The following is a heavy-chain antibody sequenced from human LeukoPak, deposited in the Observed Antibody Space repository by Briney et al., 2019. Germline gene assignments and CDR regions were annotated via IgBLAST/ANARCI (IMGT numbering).Heavy chain of an antibody. CDR2: IYYSGST. CDR1: GGSISSYY. CDR3: ARDRGSSGWYRDFDY. Sequence: SETLSLTCTVSGGSISSYYWSWIRQPPGKGLEWIGYIYYSGSTNYNPSLKSRVTISVDTSKNQFSLKLSSVTAADTAVYYCARDRGSSGWYRDFDYWGQETLVTVSS. V-gene: IGHV4-59*01. J-gene: IGHJ4*02. D-gene: IGHD6-19*01.